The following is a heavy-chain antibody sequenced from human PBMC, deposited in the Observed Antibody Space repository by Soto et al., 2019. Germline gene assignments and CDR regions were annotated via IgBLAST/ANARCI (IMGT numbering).Heavy chain of an antibody. J-gene: IGHJ4*02. CDR1: GFTFSDYY. V-gene: IGHV3-11*01. Sequence: GVSLRLSCAASGFTFSDYYMSWIRQAPGKGLEWVSYISSSGSTIYYADSVKGRFTISRDNAKNSLYLQMNSLRAEDTAVYYCASGRRVYSSGYSPPTYWGQGTLVTVSS. CDR3: ASGRRVYSSGYSPPTY. D-gene: IGHD3-22*01. CDR2: ISSSGSTI.